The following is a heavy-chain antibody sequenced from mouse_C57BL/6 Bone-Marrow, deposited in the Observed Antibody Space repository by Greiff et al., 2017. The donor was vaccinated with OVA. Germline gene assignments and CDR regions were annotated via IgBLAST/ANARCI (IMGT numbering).Heavy chain of an antibody. J-gene: IGHJ3*01. CDR2: IYPGSGNT. CDR1: GYTFTDYY. D-gene: IGHD1-1*01. CDR3: ARWDYYGAWFAY. Sequence: VQLQESGAELVRPGASVKLSCKASGYTFTDYYINWVKQRPGQGLEWIARIYPGSGNTYYNEKFKGKATLTAEKSSSTAYMQLSSLTSADSAVYFCARWDYYGAWFAYWGQGTLVTVSA. V-gene: IGHV1-76*01.